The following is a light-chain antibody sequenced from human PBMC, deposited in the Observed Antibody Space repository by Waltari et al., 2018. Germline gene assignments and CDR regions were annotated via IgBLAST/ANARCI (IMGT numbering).Light chain of an antibody. V-gene: IGLV7-43*01. CDR2: STS. Sequence: QTVVTQEPSLPVSPGGTVTPTCASSTGAVTSDSYPNWFQQNPGQAPRALIHSTSVRYSWTLTRFSGSLLGDKAALTLSGVQPEDEADYYCLLYYGGPWVFGGGTKVTVL. CDR3: LLYYGGPWV. J-gene: IGLJ3*02. CDR1: TGAVTSDSY.